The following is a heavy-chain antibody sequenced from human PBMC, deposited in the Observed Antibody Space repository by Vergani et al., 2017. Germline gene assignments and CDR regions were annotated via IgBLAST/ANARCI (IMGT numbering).Heavy chain of an antibody. CDR3: ATLGYRRCGYYFDY. D-gene: IGHD2-2*02. J-gene: IGHJ4*02. CDR2: ICHTEDT. Sequence: QVQLQESGPGLVKPPETLSLTCAVSGDSISSNNCWTWVRQPPGKGLEWSGKICHTEDTKYSPSLKSRATVSVDESRNLFSLRLNSVTAADTAVYYCATLGYRRCGYYFDYWGQGILVTVSS. CDR1: GDSISSNNC. V-gene: IGHV4-4*03.